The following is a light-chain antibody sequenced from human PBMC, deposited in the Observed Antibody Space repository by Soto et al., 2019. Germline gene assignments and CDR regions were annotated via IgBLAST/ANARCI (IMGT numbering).Light chain of an antibody. Sequence: DIVMTQSPDSLAVSLGERATINCKSSQSVLYSSNNKNDLAWYQQKPGQPPKLLIYWASTRESGVPDRFSGSGSGTDFTLTISSLQAEDVAVYYCQQYYSTPNTFGQATKVEFK. CDR3: QQYYSTPNT. V-gene: IGKV4-1*01. J-gene: IGKJ1*01. CDR2: WAS. CDR1: QSVLYSSNNKND.